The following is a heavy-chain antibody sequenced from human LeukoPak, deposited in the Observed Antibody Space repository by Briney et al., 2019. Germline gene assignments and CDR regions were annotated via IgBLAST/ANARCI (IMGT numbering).Heavy chain of an antibody. Sequence: PGGSLRLSWAASVFTFSSYSMNWVRQAPGKGLEWVSSISSNSSYIYYADSVEGRFTISRDNAKNSLYLQMNSLRAEDTAVYYCERVPRGELLLPLDYWGQGTLVTVSS. CDR1: VFTFSSYS. CDR2: ISSNSSYI. J-gene: IGHJ4*02. CDR3: ERVPRGELLLPLDY. D-gene: IGHD1-26*01. V-gene: IGHV3-21*01.